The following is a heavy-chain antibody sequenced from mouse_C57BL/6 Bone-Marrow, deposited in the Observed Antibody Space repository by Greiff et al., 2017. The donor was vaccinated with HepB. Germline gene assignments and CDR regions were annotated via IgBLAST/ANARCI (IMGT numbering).Heavy chain of an antibody. V-gene: IGHV1-53*01. Sequence: QVQLQQPGTDLVKPGASVKLSCKASGYTFTSYWMHWVKQRPGQGLEWIGNINPSNGGTNYNEKFKSKATLTVDKSSSTAYMQLSSLTSEDSAVYYCARCDSSGFYAMDYWGQGTSVTVSS. CDR3: ARCDSSGFYAMDY. D-gene: IGHD3-2*02. J-gene: IGHJ4*01. CDR2: INPSNGGT. CDR1: GYTFTSYW.